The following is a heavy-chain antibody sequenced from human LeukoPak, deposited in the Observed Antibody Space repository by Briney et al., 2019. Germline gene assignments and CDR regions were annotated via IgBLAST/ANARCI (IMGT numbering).Heavy chain of an antibody. V-gene: IGHV1-18*01. CDR1: GYTFTSYG. Sequence: ASVKVSCKASGYTFTSYGISWVRQAPGQGLEWMGWISAYNGNTNYAQKLQGRVTMTTDTSTSTAYMELRSLRSDDTAVYYCARKYCSGGSCYHGDHNYYYYYMDVWGKGTTVTISS. CDR2: ISAYNGNT. J-gene: IGHJ6*03. CDR3: ARKYCSGGSCYHGDHNYYYYYMDV. D-gene: IGHD2-15*01.